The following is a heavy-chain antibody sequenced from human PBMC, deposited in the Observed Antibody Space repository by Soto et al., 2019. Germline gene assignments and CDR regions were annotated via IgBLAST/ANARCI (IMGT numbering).Heavy chain of an antibody. CDR2: INHSGST. D-gene: IGHD6-19*01. J-gene: IGHJ6*02. V-gene: IGHV4-34*01. CDR1: GGSFSGYY. CDR3: ARGRLAVAVSGYYYYGMDV. Sequence: PSETLSLTCAVYGGSFSGYYWSWIRQPPGKGLEWIGEINHSGSTNYNPSLKSRVTISVDTSKNQFSLKLSSVTAADTAVYYCARGRLAVAVSGYYYYGMDVWGQGTTVTVSS.